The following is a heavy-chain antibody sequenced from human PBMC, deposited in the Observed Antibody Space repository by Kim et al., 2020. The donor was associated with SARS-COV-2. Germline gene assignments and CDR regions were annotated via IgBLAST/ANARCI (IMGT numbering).Heavy chain of an antibody. CDR1: GFTFSDYY. V-gene: IGHV3-11*06. CDR2: ISTSNSYT. J-gene: IGHJ4*02. Sequence: GGSLRLSCAASGFTFSDYYMTWIRQAPGKGLEWVSYISTSNSYTNYADSVKGRFTISRDNAKNSLYLQMNSLRAEDAAVYYCARGHGGNVDYWGQGTLVTVSS. D-gene: IGHD2-15*01. CDR3: ARGHGGNVDY.